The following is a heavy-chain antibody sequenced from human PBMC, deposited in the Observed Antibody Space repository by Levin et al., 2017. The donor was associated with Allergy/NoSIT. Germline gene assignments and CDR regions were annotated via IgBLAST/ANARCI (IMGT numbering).Heavy chain of an antibody. D-gene: IGHD2-21*02. CDR1: AGTFSSYA. CDR3: ARMVVVTASPAYYYYYGMDA. J-gene: IGHJ6*02. Sequence: ASVKVSCKASAGTFSSYAISWVRQAPGQGLEWMGRIIPMFGSPNYAQKFQGRVTITADESTRTAYMELSSLRSEDTAVYYCARMVVVTASPAYYYYYGMDAWGQGTTVTVSS. V-gene: IGHV1-69*13. CDR2: IIPMFGSP.